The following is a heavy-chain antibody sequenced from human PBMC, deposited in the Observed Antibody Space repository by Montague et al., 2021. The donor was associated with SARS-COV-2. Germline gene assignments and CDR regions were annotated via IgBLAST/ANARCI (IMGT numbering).Heavy chain of an antibody. D-gene: IGHD1-20*01. CDR1: GGSLSGYY. V-gene: IGHV4-34*01. CDR3: ARGRRRYNWRDETSYYYGMDV. CDR2: INHSGST. Sequence: SETRSLTCAVYGGSLSGYYWSWIRQPPGKGLEWIGEINHSGSTNYNPSLKSRVTISLDTSKNQFSLKLSSVTAADTAVYYCARGRRRYNWRDETSYYYGMDVWGQGTTVTVSS. J-gene: IGHJ6*02.